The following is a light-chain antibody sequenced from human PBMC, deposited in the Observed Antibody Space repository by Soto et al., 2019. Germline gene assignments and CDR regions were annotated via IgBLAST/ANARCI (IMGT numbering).Light chain of an antibody. CDR3: SSPTTTTSIVV. J-gene: IGLJ3*02. Sequence: QSPLTQPASVSGSPGQALTISCTVASSDIGDYNYVSWYQQYSGKVPKLVIYDVSHRHSGVSNRFSGSKSGNAASLTITGLRAEDEAAYYCSSPTTTTSIVVFGGGTKLTVL. CDR2: DVS. CDR1: SSDIGDYNY. V-gene: IGLV2-14*01.